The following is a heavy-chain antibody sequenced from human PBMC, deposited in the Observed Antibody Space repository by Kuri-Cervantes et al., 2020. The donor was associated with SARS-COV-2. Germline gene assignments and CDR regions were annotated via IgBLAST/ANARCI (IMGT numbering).Heavy chain of an antibody. CDR2: VNHRGST. CDR1: GESFSGYY. Sequence: SETLSLTCAFYGESFSGYYWNWIRQSPGKGLEWIGEVNHRGSTYYNPSLKSRVTISVDTSKNQFSLKLSSVTAADTAVYYCARQYGGFDYWGQGTLVTVSS. V-gene: IGHV4-34*01. D-gene: IGHD2-2*01. J-gene: IGHJ4*02. CDR3: ARQYGGFDY.